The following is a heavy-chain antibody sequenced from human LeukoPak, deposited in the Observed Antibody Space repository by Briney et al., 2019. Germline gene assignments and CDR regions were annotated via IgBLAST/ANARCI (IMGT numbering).Heavy chain of an antibody. CDR2: IFHDGSNK. CDR1: GFIFSSYG. D-gene: IGHD6-25*01. V-gene: IGHV3-33*01. CDR3: ARDSLSGGNPEGSTG. J-gene: IGHJ4*02. Sequence: GTSLRLSCAASGFIFSSYGMHWVRQAPDKGLEWVAVIFHDGSNKFYANSVKGRFIISRDNSKNTLYLQMNSLRVDDSAVYYCARDSLSGGNPEGSTGWGQGTLVTVSS.